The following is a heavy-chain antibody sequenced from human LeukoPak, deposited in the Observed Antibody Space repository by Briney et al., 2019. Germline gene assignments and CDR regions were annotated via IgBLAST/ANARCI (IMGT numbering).Heavy chain of an antibody. D-gene: IGHD3-16*01. CDR2: FDPEDGET. CDR3: ATGLGEV. Sequence: ASVKVSCKVSGYTLTELSIHWVREAPGKGLEWMGGFDPEDGETIYAQKFQGRVTMTKDTSTDTAYRALSSLRSEDTAVYYCATGLGEVWGQGTLVTVSS. CDR1: GYTLTELS. V-gene: IGHV1-24*01. J-gene: IGHJ4*02.